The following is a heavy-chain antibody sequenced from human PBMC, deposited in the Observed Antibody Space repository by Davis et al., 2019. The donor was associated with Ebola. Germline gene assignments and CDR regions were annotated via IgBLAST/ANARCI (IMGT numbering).Heavy chain of an antibody. CDR1: GFTLTGNA. J-gene: IGHJ4*02. Sequence: GESLKISCAASGFTLTGNAMSWVRQTPGKGLEWVSAKSGSNTYYSDSVKGRFIVSRDISKNTLYLQMNSLRAEDTAIYYCAKALDYWGQGTPVTVSS. CDR2: KSGSNT. CDR3: AKALDY. V-gene: IGHV3-23*01.